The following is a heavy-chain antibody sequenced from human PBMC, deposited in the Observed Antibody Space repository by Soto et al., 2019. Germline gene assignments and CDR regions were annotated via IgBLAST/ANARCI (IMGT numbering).Heavy chain of an antibody. D-gene: IGHD4-17*01. CDR3: ARRYGAYFDY. CDR2: IYYSGST. Sequence: ETLSLTCTVSGGSISSYYLSWIRQPPGKGLEWIGYIYYSGSTNYNPFLKSRVTISVDTSKNQFSLKLSSVTAADTAVYYCARRYGAYFDYWGQGTLVTVSS. J-gene: IGHJ4*02. CDR1: GGSISSYY. V-gene: IGHV4-59*08.